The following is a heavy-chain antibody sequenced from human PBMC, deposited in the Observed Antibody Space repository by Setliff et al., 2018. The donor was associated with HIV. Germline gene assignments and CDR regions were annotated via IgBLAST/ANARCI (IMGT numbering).Heavy chain of an antibody. D-gene: IGHD3-10*01. V-gene: IGHV4-34*01. CDR3: ARVYYGSGGSDAFDI. CDR1: GGSFSGYY. CDR2: INHTGST. Sequence: PSETLSLTCAVYGGSFSGYYWSWIRQPPGKGLEWIGEINHTGSTNCNPSLKSRVTMSVDTSKNQFSLKLSSVTAADTAVYYCARVYYGSGGSDAFDIWGQGTMVTVSS. J-gene: IGHJ3*02.